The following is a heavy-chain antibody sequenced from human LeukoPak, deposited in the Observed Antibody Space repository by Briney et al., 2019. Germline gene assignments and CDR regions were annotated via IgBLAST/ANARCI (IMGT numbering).Heavy chain of an antibody. CDR2: IYHSGST. Sequence: SGTLSLTCAVSGGSISSSNWWSWVRQPPGKGLEWIGEIYHSGSTNYNPSLKSRVTISVDKSKNQFSLKLSSVTAADTAVYYCATYYDFWSGYQGVAFDIWGQGTMVTVSS. CDR1: GGSISSSNW. J-gene: IGHJ3*02. D-gene: IGHD3-3*01. CDR3: ATYYDFWSGYQGVAFDI. V-gene: IGHV4-4*02.